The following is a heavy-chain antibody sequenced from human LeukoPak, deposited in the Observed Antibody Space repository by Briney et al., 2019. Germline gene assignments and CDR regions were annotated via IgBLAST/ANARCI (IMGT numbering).Heavy chain of an antibody. CDR1: GYTINSYA. CDR2: INTNTGNP. V-gene: IGHV7-4-1*02. D-gene: IGHD2-2*01. CDR3: ARDGLRSCTSSSCYPGEDAFDI. J-gene: IGHJ3*02. Sequence: GESLKVSCKASGYTINSYAMNWVRQAPGQGLEWMAWINTNTGNPTYAQGFTGRFVFSLDTSISTAYLHISGLKAEDTAVYYCARDGLRSCTSSSCYPGEDAFDIWGQGTMVTVSS.